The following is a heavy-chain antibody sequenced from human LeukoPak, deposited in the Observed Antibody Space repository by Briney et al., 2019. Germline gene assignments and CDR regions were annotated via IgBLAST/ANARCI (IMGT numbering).Heavy chain of an antibody. CDR2: INSDGSST. CDR3: AKDRCSNGIGCYYYYMDV. J-gene: IGHJ6*03. D-gene: IGHD2-8*01. V-gene: IGHV3-74*01. Sequence: GGSLRLSCAASGFTFSSYWMHWVRQAPGKGLVWVSRINSDGSSTSYADSVKGRFTISRDNAKNTLYLQMNSLRAEDTAVYYCAKDRCSNGIGCYYYYMDVWGKGTTVTVSS. CDR1: GFTFSSYW.